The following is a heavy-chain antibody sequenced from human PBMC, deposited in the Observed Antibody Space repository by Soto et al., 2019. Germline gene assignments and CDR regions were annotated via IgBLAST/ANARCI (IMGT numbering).Heavy chain of an antibody. J-gene: IGHJ6*02. CDR3: ARHKDAGSGGGGMDV. D-gene: IGHD6-25*01. CDR2: VHYSGRT. Sequence: QVQLQESGPGLVKPSETLSLTCTVSGGSISNFYWTWIRQPPGEGLEWIGNVHYSGRTNYNPSVKSPLTTSVGKGKNQLSPDLGSGTRPGTAVYYCARHKDAGSGGGGMDVWGQGTTVTVSS. V-gene: IGHV4-59*08. CDR1: GGSISNFY.